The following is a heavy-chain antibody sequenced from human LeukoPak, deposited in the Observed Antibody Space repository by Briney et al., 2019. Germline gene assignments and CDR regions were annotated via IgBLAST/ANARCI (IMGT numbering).Heavy chain of an antibody. J-gene: IGHJ5*02. V-gene: IGHV1-18*01. CDR3: AREVKYSGSYSDWFGP. D-gene: IGHD1-26*01. Sequence: ASVKVSCKASGYTFASYGISWVRQAPGQGLEWMGWISAYNGNTNYAQKLQGRVTMTTDTSTSTAYMELRSLRSDDTAVYYCAREVKYSGSYSDWFGPWGQGTLVTVSS. CDR1: GYTFASYG. CDR2: ISAYNGNT.